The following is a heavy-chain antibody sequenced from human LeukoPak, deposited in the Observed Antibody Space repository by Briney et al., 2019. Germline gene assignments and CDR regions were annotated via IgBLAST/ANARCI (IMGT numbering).Heavy chain of an antibody. CDR2: IYTSGST. V-gene: IGHV4-61*02. CDR3: ARSQRVRGVIRYYYYMDV. J-gene: IGHJ6*03. D-gene: IGHD3-10*01. Sequence: SQTLSLTCTVSGGSISSGSYYWSWIRQPAGKGLEWIGRIYTSGSTNYNPSLKSRVTISVDTSKNQFSLKLSSVTAADTAVYYCARSQRVRGVIRYYYYMDVWGKGTTVTVSS. CDR1: GGSISSGSYY.